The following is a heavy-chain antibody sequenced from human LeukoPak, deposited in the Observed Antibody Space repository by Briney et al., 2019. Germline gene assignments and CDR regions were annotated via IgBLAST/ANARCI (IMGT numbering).Heavy chain of an antibody. CDR3: AAARIFGVVDAFDI. CDR2: ISAYNGNT. V-gene: IGHV1-18*01. D-gene: IGHD3-3*02. CDR1: GYIFTSNV. J-gene: IGHJ3*02. Sequence: ASVTVSCTASGYIFTSNVINWVRQAPGQGLEWMGWISAYNGNTNYAQNLQGGVTMTTDTSTSTAYMELRSLRSDDTAVYYCAAARIFGVVDAFDIWGQGTMVTVSS.